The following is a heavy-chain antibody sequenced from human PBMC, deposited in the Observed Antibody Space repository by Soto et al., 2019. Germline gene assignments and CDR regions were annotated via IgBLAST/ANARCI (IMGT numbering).Heavy chain of an antibody. D-gene: IGHD1-7*01. CDR3: VRRVSGNYDY. V-gene: IGHV3-64*01. CDR1: GFTFSSDD. CDR2: ISSNGGTT. Sequence: EVQLAESGGGMVQPGGSLRLSCVASGFTFSSDDMHWVRQAPGKGLGYVSSISSNGGTTYYGNSVKGRFTISRDNSKNTLYLQMGSLRAEDMAVYYCVRRVSGNYDYWGQGTLVTVSS. J-gene: IGHJ4*02.